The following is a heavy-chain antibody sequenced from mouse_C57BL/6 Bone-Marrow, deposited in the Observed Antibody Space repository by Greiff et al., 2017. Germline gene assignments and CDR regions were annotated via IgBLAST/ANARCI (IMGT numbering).Heavy chain of an antibody. CDR2: IYPGSGST. J-gene: IGHJ4*01. V-gene: IGHV1-55*01. CDR3: ARGDGYYAMDY. D-gene: IGHD3-3*01. Sequence: VKLMESGAELVKPGASVKMSCKASGYTFTSYWITWVKQRPGQGLEWIGDIYPGSGSTNYNEKFKSKATLTVDTSSSTAYMQLSSLTSEDSAVYYCARGDGYYAMDYWGQGTSVTVSS. CDR1: GYTFTSYW.